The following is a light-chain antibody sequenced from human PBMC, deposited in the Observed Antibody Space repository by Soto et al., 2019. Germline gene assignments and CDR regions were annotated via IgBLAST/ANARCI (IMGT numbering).Light chain of an antibody. CDR3: SSYTSSSPCV. Sequence: SVLTQPASVSGSPGQPITISCTGTSSDVGFYKYVSWYQHHPGKAPKLMIYEVSNRPSGVSNRFSGSKSGNTASLTISGLQAEDEADYYCSSYTSSSPCVFGTGTKVTVL. J-gene: IGLJ1*01. V-gene: IGLV2-14*01. CDR1: SSDVGFYKY. CDR2: EVS.